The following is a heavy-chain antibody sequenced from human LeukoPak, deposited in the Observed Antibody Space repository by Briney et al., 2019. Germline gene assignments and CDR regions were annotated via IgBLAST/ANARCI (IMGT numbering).Heavy chain of an antibody. CDR2: IYYTGST. CDR3: ARVRNSYGERDFDY. V-gene: IGHV4-59*07. Sequence: SDTLSLTCTVSSGSITGYYWSWIRQPPGEGLEWIGYIYYTGSTNYNPSLKSRVTMSLDTSKNHFSLQLSSVTAADTAVYYCARVRNSYGERDFDYWGQAILVTVSS. CDR1: SGSITGYY. J-gene: IGHJ4*02. D-gene: IGHD5-18*01.